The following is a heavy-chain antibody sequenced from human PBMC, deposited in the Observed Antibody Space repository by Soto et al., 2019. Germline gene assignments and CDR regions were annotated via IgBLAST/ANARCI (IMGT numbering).Heavy chain of an antibody. D-gene: IGHD2-15*01. V-gene: IGHV1-69*01. Sequence: QVQVVQSGAEVKKPGSSVKVSCKASGGSFSNYFISWVRQAPGQGLEWMGGIIPVFGTPNYAERFQGRVTITADESTGTTYMEPSSLISEDTAVYYCARGPDGPLIVMVPFDYWGQGTPVTVSS. J-gene: IGHJ4*02. CDR3: ARGPDGPLIVMVPFDY. CDR2: IIPVFGTP. CDR1: GGSFSNYF.